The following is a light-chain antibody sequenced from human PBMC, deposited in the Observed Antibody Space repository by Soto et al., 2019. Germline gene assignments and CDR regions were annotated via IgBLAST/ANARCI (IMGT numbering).Light chain of an antibody. Sequence: QSALTQPASVSGSPGQSNTISCTGTSGDVGAYNYVSWYQQHPGKAPKLMIYEVSNRPSGVSNRFSGSKSGNTASLTISGLQADDEADYYCSSYTGSSTVVFGGGTKLTVL. CDR1: SGDVGAYNY. CDR3: SSYTGSSTVV. V-gene: IGLV2-14*01. CDR2: EVS. J-gene: IGLJ3*02.